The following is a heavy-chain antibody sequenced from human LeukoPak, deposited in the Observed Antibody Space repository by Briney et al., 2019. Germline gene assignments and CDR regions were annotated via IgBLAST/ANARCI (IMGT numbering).Heavy chain of an antibody. CDR1: GFTFSSYA. V-gene: IGHV3-30-3*01. J-gene: IGHJ4*02. D-gene: IGHD2-2*03. CDR2: ISYDGSNK. Sequence: GRSLRLSCAASGFTFSSYAMHWVRQAPGKGLEWVAVISYDGSNKYYADSVKGRFTISRDNSKNTLYLQMNSLRAEDTAVYYCARDILDIVVVPAAVFDYWGQGTLVTVS. CDR3: ARDILDIVVVPAAVFDY.